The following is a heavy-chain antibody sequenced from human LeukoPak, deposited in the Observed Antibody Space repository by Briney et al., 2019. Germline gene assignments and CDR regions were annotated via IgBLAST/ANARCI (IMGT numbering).Heavy chain of an antibody. J-gene: IGHJ4*02. CDR2: INHSGST. CDR3: ARVIPKQWVVGKIFDY. CDR1: GGSFSGYY. V-gene: IGHV4-34*01. D-gene: IGHD6-19*01. Sequence: PSETLSLTCAVYGGSFSGYYWSWIRQPPGKGLEWIGEINHSGSTNYNPSLKSRVTISGDTSKNQFSLKLRSVTAADTAVYYCARVIPKQWVVGKIFDYWGQGTLVTVSS.